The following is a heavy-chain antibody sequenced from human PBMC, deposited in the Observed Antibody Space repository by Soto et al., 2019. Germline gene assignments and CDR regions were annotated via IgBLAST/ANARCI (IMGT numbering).Heavy chain of an antibody. D-gene: IGHD6-13*01. CDR3: ARGGISSWYEKPIRYGMDV. J-gene: IGHJ6*02. Sequence: PGGSLRLSCAASGFTFSSYDMHWVRQATGKGLEWVSAIGTAGDTYYPGSVKGRFTISRENAKNSLYLQMNSLRAEDTAVYYCARGGISSWYEKPIRYGMDVWGQGTTVTVSS. V-gene: IGHV3-13*01. CDR2: IGTAGDT. CDR1: GFTFSSYD.